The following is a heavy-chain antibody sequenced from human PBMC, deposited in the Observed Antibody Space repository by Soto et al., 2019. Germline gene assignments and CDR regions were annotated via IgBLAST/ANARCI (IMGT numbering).Heavy chain of an antibody. Sequence: PGGSLRLSCAASGFTFSSYAMSWVRQAPGKGLEWVSAISGSGGSTYYADSVKGRFTISRDNSKNTLYLQMNSLRAEDTAVYYCAKLAVSGGLYCSAAYYPDQSAFWRQGTLVTVPQ. J-gene: IGHJ4*02. CDR1: GFTFSSYA. V-gene: IGHV3-23*01. CDR3: AKLAVSGGLYCSAAYYPDQSAF. CDR2: ISGSGGST. D-gene: IGHD3-10*01.